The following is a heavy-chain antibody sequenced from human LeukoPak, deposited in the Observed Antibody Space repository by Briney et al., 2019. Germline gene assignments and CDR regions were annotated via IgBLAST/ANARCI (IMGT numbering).Heavy chain of an antibody. CDR1: GFTFSSYG. J-gene: IGHJ4*02. V-gene: IGHV3-33*06. D-gene: IGHD3-22*01. CDR2: LWYDGSNK. CDR3: AKDGSGYNYGTHED. Sequence: GGSLRLSCAASGFTFSSYGMHWVRQAPGKGLEWVAVLWYDGSNKYYADSVKGRFTISRDNSKNTLYLQMNSLRAEDTAVYYCAKDGSGYNYGTHEDWGQGTLVTVSS.